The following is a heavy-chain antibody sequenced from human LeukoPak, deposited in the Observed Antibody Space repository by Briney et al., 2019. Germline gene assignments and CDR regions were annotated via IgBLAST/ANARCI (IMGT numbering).Heavy chain of an antibody. CDR2: IISSSTYL. D-gene: IGHD6-6*01. CDR3: ARDEYSSSATN. CDR1: GFIFSSYS. J-gene: IGHJ4*02. Sequence: PGGSLRLSCAASGFIFSSYSMNWVRQAPGKGLEWVSSIISSSTYLYYSDSVKGRFTISRDNAKNSLYLQMNSLRAEDTAVYYCARDEYSSSATNWGQGTLVTVSS. V-gene: IGHV3-21*01.